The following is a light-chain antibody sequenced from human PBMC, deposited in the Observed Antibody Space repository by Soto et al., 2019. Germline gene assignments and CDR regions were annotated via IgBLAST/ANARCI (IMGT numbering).Light chain of an antibody. CDR1: QSVSSSY. CDR2: AAS. V-gene: IGKV3-20*01. Sequence: ENVLKMSLGTLSLYPGERATLSCRASQSVSSSYLVWHQQKPGQAPRLLIYAASRRATGIPDRFSGSGSGTDFTLTISRLEPEDFAVYYSQQYASLLWTFAQGTKVDIK. CDR3: QQYASLLWT. J-gene: IGKJ1*01.